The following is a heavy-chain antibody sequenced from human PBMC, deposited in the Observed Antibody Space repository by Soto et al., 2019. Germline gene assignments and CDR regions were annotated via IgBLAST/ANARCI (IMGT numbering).Heavy chain of an antibody. CDR3: ARDSGFDDILTGYRMGGMDG. V-gene: IGHV3-48*01. J-gene: IGHJ6*02. CDR2: ISSSSSTI. CDR1: GFTFSSYS. D-gene: IGHD3-9*01. Sequence: GGSLRLSCAASGFTFSSYSMNWVRQAPGKGLEWVSYISSSSSTIYYADSVKGRFTISRDNAKNSLYLQMNSLRAEDTAVYYCARDSGFDDILTGYRMGGMDGWGQGNTVTFSS.